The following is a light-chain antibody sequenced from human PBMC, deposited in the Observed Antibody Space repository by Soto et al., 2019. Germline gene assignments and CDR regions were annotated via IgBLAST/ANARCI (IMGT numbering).Light chain of an antibody. J-gene: IGKJ1*01. CDR3: QQYYNSWT. CDR1: QTVGSD. V-gene: IGKV3-15*01. Sequence: EIEMTQSPATLSVSPGERATLSCRAGQTVGSDLVWYKQKPGHPPRLLIYGASTRATGIPARFSGNGSGTEFTLTIRSLQSEEFAFYDCQQYYNSWTFGQGTKVDIK. CDR2: GAS.